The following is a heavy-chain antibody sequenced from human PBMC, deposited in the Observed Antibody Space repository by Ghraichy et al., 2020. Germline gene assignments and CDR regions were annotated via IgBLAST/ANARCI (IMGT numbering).Heavy chain of an antibody. V-gene: IGHV4-34*01. D-gene: IGHD5-18*01. J-gene: IGHJ6*02. CDR3: ARDHTASYYYYYGMDV. CDR2: INHSGST. CDR1: GGSFSGYY. Sequence: SETLSLTCAVYGGSFSGYYWSWIRQPPGKGLEWIGEINHSGSTNYNPSLKSRVTISVDTSKNQFSLKLSSVTAADTAVYYCARDHTASYYYYYGMDVWGQGTTVTVSS.